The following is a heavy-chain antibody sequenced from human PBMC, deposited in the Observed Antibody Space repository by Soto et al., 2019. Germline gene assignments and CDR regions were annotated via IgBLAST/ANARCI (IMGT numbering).Heavy chain of an antibody. V-gene: IGHV3-15*01. Sequence: SLRLSCVASGFNLSHPWMTWVRQAAGEGLEWVGRIKSKTDGGTADYAAPVKGRATISRDDSKNTVHLQMNSLKTEDTAVYYCTTGIYYDILTGYHNVAYWGQGALVTVSS. CDR1: GFNLSHPW. D-gene: IGHD3-9*01. CDR3: TTGIYYDILTGYHNVAY. CDR2: IKSKTDGGTA. J-gene: IGHJ4*02.